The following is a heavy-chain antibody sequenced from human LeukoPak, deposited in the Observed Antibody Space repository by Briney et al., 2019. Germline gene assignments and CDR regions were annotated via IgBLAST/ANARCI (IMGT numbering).Heavy chain of an antibody. Sequence: ASVKVSCKASGFRFTGYWMHWVRQAPGQGLEWMGIIDPSGHITNSAQKFQGRVTMTRDTSTSTVYMELSSLRSEDTAVYYCAREIGPIQLHLWGSAFDYWGQGTLVTVSS. CDR2: IDPSGHIT. CDR3: AREIGPIQLHLWGSAFDY. D-gene: IGHD5-18*01. V-gene: IGHV1-46*01. J-gene: IGHJ4*02. CDR1: GFRFTGYW.